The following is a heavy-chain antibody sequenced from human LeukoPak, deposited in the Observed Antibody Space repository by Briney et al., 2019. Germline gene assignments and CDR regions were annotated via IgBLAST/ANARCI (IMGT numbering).Heavy chain of an antibody. CDR2: IYYSGST. D-gene: IGHD3-22*01. CDR3: ARFPVYYDSSGYGDAFDI. V-gene: IGHV4-39*01. Sequence: PSETLSLTCTVSGGSISSSSYYWGWIRQPPGKGLEWIGSIYYSGSTYYNPSLKSRVTISVDTSKNQFSLKLSSVTAADTAVYYCARFPVYYDSSGYGDAFDIWGQGTMVTVSS. J-gene: IGHJ3*02. CDR1: GGSISSSSYY.